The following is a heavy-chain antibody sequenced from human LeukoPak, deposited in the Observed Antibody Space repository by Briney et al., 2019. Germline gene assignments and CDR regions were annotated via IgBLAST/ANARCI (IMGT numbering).Heavy chain of an antibody. CDR1: GGSFSGYY. D-gene: IGHD3-16*02. V-gene: IGHV4-34*01. CDR3: ARVRTAVKYFQH. J-gene: IGHJ1*01. Sequence: SETLSLTCAVYGGSFSGYYWSWIRQPPGKGLEWIGEINHSGSTNYNPSLKSRVTISVDTSKNQFSLKLSSMTAADTAVYYCARVRTAVKYFQHWGQGTLVTVSS. CDR2: INHSGST.